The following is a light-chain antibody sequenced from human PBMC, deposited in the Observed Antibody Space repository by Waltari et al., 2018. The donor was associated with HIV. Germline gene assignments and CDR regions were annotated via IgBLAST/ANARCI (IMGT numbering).Light chain of an antibody. CDR3: YSTDSSGYYWV. J-gene: IGLJ3*02. CDR1: ALQKTY. Sequence: SYELTQPPSVSVSPGQTARITCSGDALQKTYAYWYQQKSGQAPVLVIYDDSKRPSEIPERFSGSSSGTMASLTISGAQVEDEADYYCYSTDSSGYYWVFGGGTKLTVL. V-gene: IGLV3-10*01. CDR2: DDS.